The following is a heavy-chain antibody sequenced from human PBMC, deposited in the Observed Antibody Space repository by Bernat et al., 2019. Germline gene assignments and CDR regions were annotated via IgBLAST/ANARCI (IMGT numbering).Heavy chain of an antibody. Sequence: QLQLVQPGSEVKKPGASVKVSCKASGYTFTSYDINWVRQATGQGLEWMGWMNPNSGNTGYAQKFQGRVTMTRNTSISTAYVELSSLGSEDTTVYCGARALYDSSSRNAFDIWGRGTMVTVSS. CDR2: MNPNSGNT. CDR1: GYTFTSYD. D-gene: IGHD3-22*01. CDR3: ARALYDSSSRNAFDI. V-gene: IGHV1-8*01. J-gene: IGHJ3*02.